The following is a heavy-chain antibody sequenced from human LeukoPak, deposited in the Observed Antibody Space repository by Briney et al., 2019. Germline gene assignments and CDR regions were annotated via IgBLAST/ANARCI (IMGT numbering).Heavy chain of an antibody. J-gene: IGHJ4*02. CDR2: IYYSGST. D-gene: IGHD6-19*01. CDR1: GGSISSYY. CDR3: ARVYRSGWNYYFDY. V-gene: IGHV4-59*01. Sequence: PSETLSLTCTVSGGSISSYYWSWIRQPPGKGLEWIGYIYYSGSTNYNPSLKSRVTISVDTSKNQFSLKLSSVTAADTAVYYYARVYRSGWNYYFDYWGQGTLVTVSS.